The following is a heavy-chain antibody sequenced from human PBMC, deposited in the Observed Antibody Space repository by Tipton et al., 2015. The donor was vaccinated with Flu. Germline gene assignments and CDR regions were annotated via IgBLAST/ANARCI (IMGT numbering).Heavy chain of an antibody. CDR3: ARGDSYGYSLYYYSGMDV. J-gene: IGHJ6*02. CDR1: GFTFSSYG. V-gene: IGHV3-33*01. CDR2: IWYDGSNK. Sequence: SGFTFSSYGMHWVRQAPGKGLEWVAVIWYDGSNKYYADSVKGRFTISRDNSKNTLYLQMNSLRAEDTAVYYCARGDSYGYSLYYYSGMDVWGQGTPVPVSS. D-gene: IGHD5-18*01.